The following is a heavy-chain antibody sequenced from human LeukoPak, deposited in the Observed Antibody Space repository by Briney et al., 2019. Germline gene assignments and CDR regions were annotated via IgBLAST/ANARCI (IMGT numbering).Heavy chain of an antibody. CDR1: GGSFSGYY. Sequence: SETLSLTCAVYGGSFSGYYWSWIRQPPGKGLEWIGEINHSGSTNYNPSLRRRVTLSVDTSKNEFSLKLTFGTAADAAVYYCASGPRSIAAAGNWFDPWGQGTLVTVSS. D-gene: IGHD6-13*01. CDR2: INHSGST. CDR3: ASGPRSIAAAGNWFDP. J-gene: IGHJ5*02. V-gene: IGHV4-34*01.